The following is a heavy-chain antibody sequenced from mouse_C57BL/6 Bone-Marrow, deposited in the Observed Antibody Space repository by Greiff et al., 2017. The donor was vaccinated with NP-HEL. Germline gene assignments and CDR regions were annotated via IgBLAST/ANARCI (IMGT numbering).Heavy chain of an antibody. D-gene: IGHD3-3*01. V-gene: IGHV1-26*01. CDR3: ARGVRDEDY. CDR2: INPNNGGT. J-gene: IGHJ2*01. CDR1: GYTFTDYY. Sequence: EVQLQQSGPELVKPGASVKISCKASGYTFTDYYMNWVKQSHGKSLEWIGDINPNNGGTSYNQKFKGKATLTVDKSSSTAYMELRSLTSEDSAVYYCARGVRDEDYWGQGTTLTVSS.